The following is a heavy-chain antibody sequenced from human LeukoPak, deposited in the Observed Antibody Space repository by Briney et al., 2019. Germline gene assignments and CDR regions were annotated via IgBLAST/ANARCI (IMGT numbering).Heavy chain of an antibody. Sequence: GGSLRLSCAASGFTFSSYAMSWVRQAPGKGLEWVSAISGSGGSTYYADSVKGRFTISRDNSKNTLYLQMNSLRGEDTAVYYCALGGYGRSHYYYYYMDVWGKGTTVTVSS. D-gene: IGHD6-13*01. CDR1: GFTFSSYA. V-gene: IGHV3-23*01. CDR2: ISGSGGST. J-gene: IGHJ6*03. CDR3: ALGGYGRSHYYYYYMDV.